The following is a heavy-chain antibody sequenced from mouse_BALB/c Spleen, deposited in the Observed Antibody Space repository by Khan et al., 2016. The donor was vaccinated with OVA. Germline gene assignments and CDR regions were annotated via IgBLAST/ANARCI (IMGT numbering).Heavy chain of an antibody. Sequence: EVELVESGGGLVQPGGSRTLSCAASGFTFIDYGMAWVRQTPGKGPEWIAFLSSVAYCIYYADTVTGRFTISRENAKNTLYRAMRSLSSDDTAMYYCARGGFAYGGQGTLVTVSA. CDR1: GFTFIDYG. V-gene: IGHV5-15*02. CDR3: ARGGFAY. J-gene: IGHJ3*01. CDR2: LSSVAYCI.